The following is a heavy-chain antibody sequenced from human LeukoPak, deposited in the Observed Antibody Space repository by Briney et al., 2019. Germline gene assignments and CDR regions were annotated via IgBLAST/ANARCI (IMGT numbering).Heavy chain of an antibody. J-gene: IGHJ6*03. CDR2: INWNGRIT. V-gene: IGHV3-20*04. CDR1: GFTFDDYA. Sequence: GESLRLSCAASGFTFDDYAMNWVRQVPGRGLEWVSGINWNGRITEYADSVKDRFTISRQNTKNSLYLSMNNLGGEDTALYFCARGSVQLWLRDTYYYMDVWGKGTTVTVSS. D-gene: IGHD5-18*01. CDR3: ARGSVQLWLRDTYYYMDV.